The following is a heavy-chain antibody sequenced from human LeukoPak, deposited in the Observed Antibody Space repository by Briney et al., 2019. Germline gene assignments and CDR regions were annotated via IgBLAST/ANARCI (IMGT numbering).Heavy chain of an antibody. Sequence: SETLSLTCTVSGGSISSYYWSWIRQPPGKGLERIGYIYYSGSTYYNPSLKSRVTISVDTSKNQSSLKLSSVTAADTAVYYCASIFVSPGRPELVSQWPFDYWGQGTLVTVSS. CDR2: IYYSGST. V-gene: IGHV4-59*08. J-gene: IGHJ4*02. D-gene: IGHD6-19*01. CDR1: GGSISSYY. CDR3: ASIFVSPGRPELVSQWPFDY.